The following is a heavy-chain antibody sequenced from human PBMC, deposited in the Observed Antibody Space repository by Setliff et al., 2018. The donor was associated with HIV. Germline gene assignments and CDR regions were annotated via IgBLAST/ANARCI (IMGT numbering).Heavy chain of an antibody. CDR1: GGSISSSGNY. V-gene: IGHV4-31*03. CDR3: ARDLSPYGSGDPYYYYGMDV. Sequence: SETLSLTCTVSGGSISSSGNYWTWIRQRPGKGLEWIGYIYHTGTTYYHPSLKSRVLISVDTSNNQFSLRLSSVTAADTAVYYCARDLSPYGSGDPYYYYGMDVWGQGTTVTSP. CDR2: IYHTGTT. J-gene: IGHJ6*02. D-gene: IGHD3-10*01.